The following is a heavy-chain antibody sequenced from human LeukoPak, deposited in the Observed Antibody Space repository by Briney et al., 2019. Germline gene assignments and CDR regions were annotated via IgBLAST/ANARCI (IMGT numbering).Heavy chain of an antibody. CDR2: IYSSGST. V-gene: IGHV4-39*01. D-gene: IGHD1-26*01. CDR3: ARTTYSGNYVDY. J-gene: IGHJ4*02. CDR1: GASISGSGYY. Sequence: SETLSLTCAVSGASISGSGYYWGWIRQPPGKGLEWIGNIYSSGSTYYNASLQSRVTISIDTSKNQFSLRLNSVTAADTAMYYCARTTYSGNYVDYWGQGTLVTVYS.